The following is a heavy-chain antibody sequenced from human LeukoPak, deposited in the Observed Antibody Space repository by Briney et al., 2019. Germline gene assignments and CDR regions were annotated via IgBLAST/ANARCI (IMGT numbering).Heavy chain of an antibody. V-gene: IGHV7-4-1*02. CDR3: AKVQGYCSETSCYPDS. Sequence: ASVKVSCKASGYTFTSYAINWVRQAPGQGLEWMGWINTNTGNPTYAQGFTGRFVFSLDTSVNTAYLQISSLKTEDTAVYYCAKVQGYCSETSCYPDSWGQGTLVTVSS. CDR2: INTNTGNP. CDR1: GYTFTSYA. J-gene: IGHJ5*01. D-gene: IGHD2-2*01.